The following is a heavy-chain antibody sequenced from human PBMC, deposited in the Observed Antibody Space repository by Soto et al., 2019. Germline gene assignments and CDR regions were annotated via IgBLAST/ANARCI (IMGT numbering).Heavy chain of an antibody. D-gene: IGHD2-2*01. Sequence: EVQLLESGGGLVQPGGSLRLSCAASGFTFSSYAMTWVRQAPGKGLERVSGVSNSGGSTYYADSVKGRFSISRDNSKNTLYLQMNSLRAEDTAVYYCAKPPSPCIYTSCQLDYWGQGTLVTVSS. CDR3: AKPPSPCIYTSCQLDY. V-gene: IGHV3-23*01. CDR1: GFTFSSYA. J-gene: IGHJ4*02. CDR2: VSNSGGST.